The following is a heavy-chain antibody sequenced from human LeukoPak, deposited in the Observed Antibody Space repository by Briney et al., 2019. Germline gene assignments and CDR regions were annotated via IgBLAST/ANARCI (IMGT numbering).Heavy chain of an antibody. D-gene: IGHD3-22*01. CDR2: IIPILGIA. J-gene: IGHJ5*02. CDR3: ARDIYDSSGYYYRWFDP. Sequence: SVKVSCKASGGTFSSYAISWVRQAPGQGLEWIGRIIPILGIANYAQKFQGRVTITADKSTSTAYMELSSLRSEDTAVYYCARDIYDSSGYYYRWFDPWGQGTLVTVSS. CDR1: GGTFSSYA. V-gene: IGHV1-69*04.